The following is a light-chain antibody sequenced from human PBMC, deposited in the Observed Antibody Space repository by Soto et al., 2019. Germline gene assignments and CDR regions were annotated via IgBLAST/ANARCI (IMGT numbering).Light chain of an antibody. CDR1: QSISSS. CDR2: AAS. J-gene: IGKJ1*01. CDR3: QHTFNSPPWT. V-gene: IGKV1-39*01. Sequence: DIRMTQSPSSLSASVGDRVAITCRASQSISSSLNWYQWKPGKAPNLLIYAASSLESGVPSRFSGSGSGTDFTLTISSLQSEDFASYFCQHTFNSPPWTFGQGTKVDIK.